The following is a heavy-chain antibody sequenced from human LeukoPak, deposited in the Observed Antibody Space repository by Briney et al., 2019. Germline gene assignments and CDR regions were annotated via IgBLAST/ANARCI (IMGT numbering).Heavy chain of an antibody. D-gene: IGHD6-19*01. CDR1: GGTFSSYA. CDR2: IIPILGIA. J-gene: IGHJ4*02. CDR3: ARDLVSSGHIDY. V-gene: IGHV1-69*04. Sequence: GASVKVSCKASGGTFSSYAISWVRQAPGQGLEWMGRIIPILGIANYAQKFQGRVTITADKSTSTAYMELSSLRPEDTAVYYCARDLVSSGHIDYWGQGTLVTVSS.